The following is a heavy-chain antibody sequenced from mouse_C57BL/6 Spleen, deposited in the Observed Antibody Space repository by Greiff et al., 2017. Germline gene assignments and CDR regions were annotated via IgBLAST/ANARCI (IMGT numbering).Heavy chain of an antibody. J-gene: IGHJ2*01. CDR1: GFTFSDYY. CDR2: INYDGSST. D-gene: IGHD1-1*01. V-gene: IGHV5-16*01. CDR3: ARGGNYYGSFDY. Sequence: EVKVVESEGGLVQPGSSMKLSCTASGFTFSDYYMAWVRQVPEKGLEWVANINYDGSSTYYLDSLKSRFIISRDNAKNILYLQMSSLKSEDTATYYCARGGNYYGSFDYWGQGTTLTVSS.